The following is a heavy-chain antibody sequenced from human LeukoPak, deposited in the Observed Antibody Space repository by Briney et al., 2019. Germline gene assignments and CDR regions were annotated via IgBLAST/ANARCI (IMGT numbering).Heavy chain of an antibody. CDR3: ARDTWPKLGYCSGGSCLDAFDI. CDR1: GGSISSYY. Sequence: SETLSLTCTVSGGSISSYYWSWIRQPAGKGLEWTGRIYTSGSTNYNPSLKSRVTMSVDTSKNQFSLKLSSVTAADTAVYYCARDTWPKLGYCSGGSCLDAFDIWGQGTMVTVSS. J-gene: IGHJ3*02. D-gene: IGHD2-15*01. V-gene: IGHV4-4*07. CDR2: IYTSGST.